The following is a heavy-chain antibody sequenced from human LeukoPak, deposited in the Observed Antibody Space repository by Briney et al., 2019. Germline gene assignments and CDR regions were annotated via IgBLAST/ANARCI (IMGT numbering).Heavy chain of an antibody. D-gene: IGHD3-10*01. CDR1: GGSFSGYY. CDR2: FYYSGST. Sequence: SEALSLTCAVYGGSFSGYYWSWIRQPPGKGLEWIGSFYYSGSTNYNPSLKSRVTISVDTSKNQFSLKLSSVTAADTAVYYCVYYYGSGSVEYWGQGTLVTVSS. V-gene: IGHV4-34*01. J-gene: IGHJ4*02. CDR3: VYYYGSGSVEY.